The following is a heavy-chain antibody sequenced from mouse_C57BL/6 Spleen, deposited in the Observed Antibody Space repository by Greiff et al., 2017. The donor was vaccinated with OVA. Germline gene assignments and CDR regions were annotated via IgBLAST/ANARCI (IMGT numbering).Heavy chain of an antibody. CDR2: IHPNSGST. V-gene: IGHV1-64*01. D-gene: IGHD1-1*01. CDR1: GYTFTSYW. J-gene: IGHJ2*01. Sequence: VQLQQPGAELVKPGASVKLSCKASGYTFTSYWMHWVKQRPGQGLEWIGMIHPNSGSTNYNEKFKGKATLTVDKSSSTAYMQLSSLTSEDSAVYDCARGHYDCSSYDYCDYWGQGTTLTVSS. CDR3: ARGHYDCSSYDYCDY.